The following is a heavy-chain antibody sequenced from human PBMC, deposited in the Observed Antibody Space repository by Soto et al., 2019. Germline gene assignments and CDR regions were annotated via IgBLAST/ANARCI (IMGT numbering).Heavy chain of an antibody. CDR3: AAPPRY. CDR1: GGSISSDY. CDR2: IYDSGST. D-gene: IGHD6-6*01. Sequence: PSETLSVTCTVSGGSISSDYWSWIRQPPGKGLEWIGYIYDSGSTNYNPSLKSRVTISVDTSKNQFSLKLTSVTAADTAVYYCAAPPRYWGQGTLVTVSS. J-gene: IGHJ4*02. V-gene: IGHV4-59*01.